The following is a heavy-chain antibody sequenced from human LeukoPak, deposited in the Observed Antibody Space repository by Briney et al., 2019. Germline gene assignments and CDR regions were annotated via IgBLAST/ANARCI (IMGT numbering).Heavy chain of an antibody. J-gene: IGHJ6*02. CDR2: ISYDGSNK. CDR1: GFTFSSYG. Sequence: GRSLRLSCAASGFTFSSYGMHWVRQAPGKGLEWVAVISYDGSNKYYADSVKGRFTISRDNSKNTLYLQMNSLRAEDTAVYYCARDVLDGEPTWDYYYGMDVWGQGTTVTVSS. D-gene: IGHD4-17*01. CDR3: ARDVLDGEPTWDYYYGMDV. V-gene: IGHV3-30*03.